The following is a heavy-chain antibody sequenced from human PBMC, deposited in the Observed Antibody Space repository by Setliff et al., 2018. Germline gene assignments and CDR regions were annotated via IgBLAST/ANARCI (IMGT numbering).Heavy chain of an antibody. V-gene: IGHV4-59*11. Sequence: PSETLSLTCTVSGGSISSHYWSWIRQPPGKGLEWIGSIYYSGSTNYNPSLKSRVTISVDTSKNQSSLKLSSVTAADTAVYYCASLSSMSVTTSYWGQGTLVTVSS. J-gene: IGHJ4*02. CDR2: IYYSGST. CDR3: ASLSSMSVTTSY. CDR1: GGSISSHY. D-gene: IGHD4-17*01.